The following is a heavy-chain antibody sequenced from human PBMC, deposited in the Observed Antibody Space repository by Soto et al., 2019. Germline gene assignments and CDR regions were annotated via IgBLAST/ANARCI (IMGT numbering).Heavy chain of an antibody. CDR1: GYTFSNYC. V-gene: IGHV1-18*04. Sequence: GASVKVSCKASGYTFSNYCTSWVRQAPGQGLERMGWISPYSGNTNSAQKLQGRVTMTTCASTSSAYMELRSLGSDDTAVYYFASTGLYLDFWSGYFSFDYWGQGTLVTVCS. J-gene: IGHJ4*02. D-gene: IGHD3-3*01. CDR2: ISPYSGNT. CDR3: ASTGLYLDFWSGYFSFDY.